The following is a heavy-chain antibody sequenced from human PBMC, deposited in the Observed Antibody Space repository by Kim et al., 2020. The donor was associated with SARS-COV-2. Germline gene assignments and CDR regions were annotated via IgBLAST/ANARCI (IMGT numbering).Heavy chain of an antibody. J-gene: IGHJ5*02. CDR2: ISSSSSYI. CDR3: AREGATTYNWFDP. CDR1: GFTFSSYS. V-gene: IGHV3-21*01. D-gene: IGHD1-26*01. Sequence: GGSLRLSCAASGFTFSSYSMNWVRQAPGKGLEWVSSISSSSSYIYYADSVKGRFTISRDNAKNSLYLQMNSLRAEDTAVYYCAREGATTYNWFDPWGQGTLVTVSS.